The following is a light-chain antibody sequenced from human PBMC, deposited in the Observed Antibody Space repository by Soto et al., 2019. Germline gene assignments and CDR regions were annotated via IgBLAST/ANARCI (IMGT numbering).Light chain of an antibody. V-gene: IGKV1-12*01. CDR3: LQAYTFPRT. CDR2: TPS. Sequence: DIQMTQSPSSVSASVGDRVTITCRASRNIGDRLAWFRHKPGKAPQRLIQTPSTLVRETPSRFSGSGSGTDFLLTINNVQPADFATYYCLQAYTFPRTFGQGTNV. CDR1: RNIGDR. J-gene: IGKJ1*01.